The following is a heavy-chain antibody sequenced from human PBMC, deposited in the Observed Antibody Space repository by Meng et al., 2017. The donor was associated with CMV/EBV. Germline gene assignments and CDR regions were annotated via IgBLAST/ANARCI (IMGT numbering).Heavy chain of an antibody. Sequence: GGSLRLSYAASGFTFSSYSMNWVRQAPGKGLEWVSSISSSSSYIYYADSVKGRFTISRDNAKNSLYLQMNSLRAEDTAVYYCARSYYGSGTFDYWGQGTLVTVSS. CDR1: GFTFSSYS. J-gene: IGHJ4*02. CDR2: ISSSSSYI. CDR3: ARSYYGSGTFDY. V-gene: IGHV3-21*01. D-gene: IGHD3-10*01.